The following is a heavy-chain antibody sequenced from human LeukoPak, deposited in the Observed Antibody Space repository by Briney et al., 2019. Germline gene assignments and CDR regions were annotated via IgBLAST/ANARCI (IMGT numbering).Heavy chain of an antibody. CDR2: IFPIFGTA. V-gene: IGHV1-69*05. D-gene: IGHD2-2*01. CDR1: GGTFSSYA. CDR3: AREPPSCSSTSCYRDAFDI. J-gene: IGHJ3*02. Sequence: SVKVSCKASGGTFSSYAISWVRPAPGQGVEWMVGIFPIFGTANYAQKFQGRVTITTDEFTSTAYMELSNLRSEDTAVYYCAREPPSCSSTSCYRDAFDIWGQGTMVTVSS.